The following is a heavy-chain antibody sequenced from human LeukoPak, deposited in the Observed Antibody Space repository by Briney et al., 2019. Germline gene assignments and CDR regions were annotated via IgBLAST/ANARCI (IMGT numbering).Heavy chain of an antibody. CDR1: GFTFSSYW. CDR3: ARDLDSSSWYYFDY. J-gene: IGHJ4*02. V-gene: IGHV3-7*01. Sequence: HPGGSPRLSCAASGFTFSSYWMSWVRQAPGKGLEWVANIKQDGSEKYYVDSVKGRFTISRDNAKNSLYLQMNSLRAEDTAVYYCARDLDSSSWYYFDYWGQGTLVTVSS. CDR2: IKQDGSEK. D-gene: IGHD6-13*01.